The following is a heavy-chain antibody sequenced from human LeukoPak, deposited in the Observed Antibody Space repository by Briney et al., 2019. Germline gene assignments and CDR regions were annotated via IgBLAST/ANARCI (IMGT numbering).Heavy chain of an antibody. CDR1: GFTFSSYW. Sequence: GGSLRLSCAASGFTFSSYWMHWVRQAPGKGLVWVSRINSDGSSTSYADSVKGRFTISRDNAKNTLYLQMNSLRAEDTAVYYCARVRGYSYGFFDYWGQGTLVTVSS. J-gene: IGHJ4*02. CDR3: ARVRGYSYGFFDY. V-gene: IGHV3-74*01. D-gene: IGHD5-18*01. CDR2: INSDGSST.